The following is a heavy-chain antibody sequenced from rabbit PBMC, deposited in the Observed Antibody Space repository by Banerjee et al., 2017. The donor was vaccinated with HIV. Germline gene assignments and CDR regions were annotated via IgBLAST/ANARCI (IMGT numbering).Heavy chain of an antibody. CDR3: ARGTYGAPFFNF. D-gene: IGHD2-1*01. V-gene: IGHV1S45*01. CDR1: GFSFSSSYW. CDR2: IYTTSGDT. J-gene: IGHJ4*01. Sequence: QEQLEESGGDLVKPGASLTLTCTASGFSFSSSYWICWVRQAPGKGLEWIGCIYTTSGDTYAASWVNGRFTVSKTSSTTVDLKMTSLTDADAATYFCARGTYGAPFFNFWGPGTLVT.